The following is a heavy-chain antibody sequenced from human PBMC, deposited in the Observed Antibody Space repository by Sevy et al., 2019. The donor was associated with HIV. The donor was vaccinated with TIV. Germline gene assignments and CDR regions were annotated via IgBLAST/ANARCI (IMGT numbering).Heavy chain of an antibody. D-gene: IGHD6-13*01. CDR2: ISSSGSTI. CDR1: GFTFSDYY. Sequence: GGSLRLSCAASGFTFSDYYMSWIRQAPGKGLEWVSYISSSGSTIYYADSVKGRFTISRDNAKSSLYLQMNSLRAEDTAVYYSARDQVQQLGWSAFDIWGQGTMVTVSS. J-gene: IGHJ3*02. V-gene: IGHV3-11*01. CDR3: ARDQVQQLGWSAFDI.